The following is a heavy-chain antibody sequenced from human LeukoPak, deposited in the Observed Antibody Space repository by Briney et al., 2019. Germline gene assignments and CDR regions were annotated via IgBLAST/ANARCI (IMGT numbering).Heavy chain of an antibody. J-gene: IGHJ4*02. CDR1: GFTFSSYW. V-gene: IGHV3-74*01. CDR3: SGGGSGWYSNY. Sequence: GGSLRLSCAASGFTFSSYWMHWVRQAPGKGLVWVSRINTDGSSTNYADSVKGRFTISRDNAKNTLYLQMNNLRAEDTAVYYCSGGGSGWYSNYWGQGTLVTVSS. D-gene: IGHD6-19*01. CDR2: INTDGSST.